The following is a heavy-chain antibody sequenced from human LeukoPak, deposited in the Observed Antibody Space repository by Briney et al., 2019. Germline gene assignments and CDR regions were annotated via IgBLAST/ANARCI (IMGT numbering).Heavy chain of an antibody. CDR1: GYTFTGYC. D-gene: IGHD3-3*01. CDR3: ARDEYYDFWSGYPPHFDY. V-gene: IGHV1-2*02. CDR2: INPNSGGT. J-gene: IGHJ4*02. Sequence: ASVKVSYKASGYTFTGYCMHWVRQAPGQGLEWMGWINPNSGGTNYAQKFQGRVTMTRDTSISTAYMELSRLRSDDTAVYYCARDEYYDFWSGYPPHFDYWGQGTLVTVSS.